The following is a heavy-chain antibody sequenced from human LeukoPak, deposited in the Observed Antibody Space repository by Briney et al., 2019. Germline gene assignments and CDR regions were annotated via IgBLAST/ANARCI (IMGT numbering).Heavy chain of an antibody. V-gene: IGHV4-39*02. CDR3: ARRRYYDSTGYLD. D-gene: IGHD3-22*01. J-gene: IGHJ1*01. CDR2: IYYRGST. Sequence: SETLSLTRTISRVSICSSIDYWGWIRHPPGKGLEWVADIYYRGSTHYTPPLKWRVSISIDTSNTVFPLRLSSVTGADTALYYCARRRYYDSTGYLDWGQGTRVPVSS. CDR1: RVSICSSIDY.